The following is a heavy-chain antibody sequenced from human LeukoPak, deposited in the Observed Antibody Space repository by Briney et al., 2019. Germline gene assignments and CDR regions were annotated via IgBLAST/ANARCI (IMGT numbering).Heavy chain of an antibody. CDR1: GTSVSTMNW. CDR3: ARQVDCSSTSCPFDP. D-gene: IGHD2-2*01. V-gene: IGHV4-4*02. CDR2: IFHTGST. J-gene: IGHJ5*02. Sequence: SGTLSLTCGVSGTSVSTMNWWSWVRQSPGKGLEWIGEIFHTGSTNYNPSLKSRVTISVDRSKNQFSLKLSSVTAADTAVYYCARQVDCSSTSCPFDPWGQGTLVTVSS.